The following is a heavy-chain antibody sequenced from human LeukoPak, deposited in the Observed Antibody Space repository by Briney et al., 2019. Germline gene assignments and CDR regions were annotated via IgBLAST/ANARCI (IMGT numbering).Heavy chain of an antibody. Sequence: GGSLRLSCAASGFTFDDYGMSWVRQAPGKGLEWVSGFNWDGGRTGYADSVKGRLNISRDKARKSLYLQMHSPRAEDTALYFCARAASYYYYYMDLWGKGTTVTVSS. V-gene: IGHV3-20*04. CDR3: ARAASYYYYYMDL. CDR1: GFTFDDYG. CDR2: FNWDGGRT. J-gene: IGHJ6*03.